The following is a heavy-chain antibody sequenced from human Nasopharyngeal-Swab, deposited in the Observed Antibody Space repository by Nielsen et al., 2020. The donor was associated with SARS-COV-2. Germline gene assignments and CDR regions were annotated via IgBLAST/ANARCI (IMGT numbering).Heavy chain of an antibody. Sequence: GESLKIYCAASGFTFSSYAMSWVRQAPGKGLEWVSAISGSGGSTYYADSVKGRFTISRDNSKNTLYLQMNSLRAEDTAVYYCAKYAPATNWFDPWGQGTLVTVSS. V-gene: IGHV3-23*01. CDR1: GFTFSSYA. J-gene: IGHJ5*02. D-gene: IGHD2-2*01. CDR2: ISGSGGST. CDR3: AKYAPATNWFDP.